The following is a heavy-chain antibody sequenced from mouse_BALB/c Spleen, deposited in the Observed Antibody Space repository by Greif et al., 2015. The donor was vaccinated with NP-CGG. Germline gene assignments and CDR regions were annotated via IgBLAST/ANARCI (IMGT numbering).Heavy chain of an antibody. CDR2: VNPYNGGT. D-gene: IGHD1-1*01. CDR3: ARDYGSSDY. V-gene: IGHV1-19*01. J-gene: IGHJ2*01. Sequence: EVQLQQSGPELVKPGASVKMSCKASGYTFTDYYMDWVKQSHGESFEWIGRVNPYNGGTSYNQKFKGKATLTVDKSSSTAYMELNSLTSEDSAVYYCARDYGSSDYWGQGTTLTVSS. CDR1: GYTFTDYY.